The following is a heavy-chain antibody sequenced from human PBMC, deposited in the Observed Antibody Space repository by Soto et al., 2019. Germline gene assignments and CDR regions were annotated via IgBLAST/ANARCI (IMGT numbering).Heavy chain of an antibody. CDR2: INHSGST. D-gene: IGHD2-8*02. CDR1: GGSFSGYY. Sequence: QVQLQQWGAGRLKPSETLSLTCAVYGGSFSGYYWTWIRQPRGTGLEWIGEINHSGSTNYNPSLKSRVTISVDTSKNQFSLKLTSVTAADTAVYYCARDKITGLFDYWGQGTLVTVSS. V-gene: IGHV4-34*01. J-gene: IGHJ4*02. CDR3: ARDKITGLFDY.